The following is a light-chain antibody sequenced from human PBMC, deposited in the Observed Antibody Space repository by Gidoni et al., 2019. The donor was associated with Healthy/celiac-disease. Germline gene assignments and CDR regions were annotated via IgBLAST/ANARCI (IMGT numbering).Light chain of an antibody. CDR1: QSVLYSSNNKNY. CDR2: WAS. Sequence: DIVMTLSPSSLAVSLGERATINCNSSQSVLYSSNNKNYLAWYQQKPGQPPKLLIYWASTRESGVPDRFSGSGSGTDFTLTISSRQAEDVAVYYCQQYDSTPLTFXGXTKVEIK. CDR3: QQYDSTPLT. V-gene: IGKV4-1*01. J-gene: IGKJ4*01.